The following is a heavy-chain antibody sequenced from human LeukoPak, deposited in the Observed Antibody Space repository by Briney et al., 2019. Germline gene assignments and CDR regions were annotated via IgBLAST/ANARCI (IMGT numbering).Heavy chain of an antibody. Sequence: GESLKISCKGSGYSFTSYWIGWVRQMPGKGLEWMGIIYPGDSDTRYSPSFQGQVTISADKSISAAYLQWSSLKASDTAMYYCARRGYCSGGSRFSNVFDIWGQGTMVTVSS. CDR3: ARRGYCSGGSRFSNVFDI. J-gene: IGHJ3*02. CDR2: IYPGDSDT. D-gene: IGHD2-15*01. V-gene: IGHV5-51*01. CDR1: GYSFTSYW.